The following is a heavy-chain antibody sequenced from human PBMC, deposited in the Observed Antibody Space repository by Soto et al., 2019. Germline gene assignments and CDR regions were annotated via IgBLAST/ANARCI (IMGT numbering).Heavy chain of an antibody. CDR1: GFTFSSYA. CDR3: AKDIVVVPATYYYYGMDV. Sequence: GGSLRLSCAASGFTFSSYAMSWVRQAPGKGLEWVSAISGSGGSTYYADSVKGRFTISRDNSKNTLYLQMNSLRAEDTAVYYCAKDIVVVPATYYYYGMDVWGQGTTVTVSS. CDR2: ISGSGGST. D-gene: IGHD2-2*01. V-gene: IGHV3-23*01. J-gene: IGHJ6*02.